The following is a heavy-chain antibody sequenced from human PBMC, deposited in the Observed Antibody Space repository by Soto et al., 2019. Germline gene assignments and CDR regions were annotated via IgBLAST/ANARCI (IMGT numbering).Heavy chain of an antibody. CDR2: IIPIFGTA. Sequence: ASVKVSCKASGGTFSSYAISWVRQAPGQGLEWMGGIIPIFGTANYAQKFQGSVTITADESTSTAYMELSSLRSEDTAVYYCAKGSSVYYYYGMDVWGQGTTVTVSS. D-gene: IGHD6-6*01. V-gene: IGHV1-69*13. CDR3: AKGSSVYYYYGMDV. J-gene: IGHJ6*02. CDR1: GGTFSSYA.